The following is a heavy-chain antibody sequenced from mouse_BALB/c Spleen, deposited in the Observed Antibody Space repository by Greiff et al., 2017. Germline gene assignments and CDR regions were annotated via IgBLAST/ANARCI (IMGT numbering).Heavy chain of an antibody. CDR1: GYTFTSYW. Sequence: SGAELARPGASVKLSCKASGYTFTSYWMQWVKQRPGQGLEWIGAIYPGDGDTRYTQKFKGKATLTADKSSSTAYMQLSSLASEDSAVYYCARWGTTAYAMDYWGQGTSVTVSS. CDR2: IYPGDGDT. V-gene: IGHV1-87*01. CDR3: ARWGTTAYAMDY. J-gene: IGHJ4*01. D-gene: IGHD1-2*01.